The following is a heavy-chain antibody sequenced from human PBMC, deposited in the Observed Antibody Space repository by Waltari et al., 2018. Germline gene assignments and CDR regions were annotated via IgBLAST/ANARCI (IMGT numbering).Heavy chain of an antibody. V-gene: IGHV4-34*01. D-gene: IGHD6-13*01. J-gene: IGHJ5*02. CDR2: INQSGSN. Sequence: QVQLKQWGAGLLKPSETLSLTCAVYGGSFSGYYWSWSRQPPGKGLEWIGEINQSGSNNYNPALKSRVTISVDTSKNQFSLKLSSVTAADTAVYYCARDSSSWYGNWFDPWGQGTLVTVSS. CDR1: GGSFSGYY. CDR3: ARDSSSWYGNWFDP.